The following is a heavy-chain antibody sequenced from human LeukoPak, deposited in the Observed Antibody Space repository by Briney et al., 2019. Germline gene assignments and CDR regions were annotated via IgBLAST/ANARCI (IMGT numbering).Heavy chain of an antibody. CDR2: IYYSGST. J-gene: IGHJ4*02. Sequence: SETLSLTCTVSGGSISSYYWSWIRQPPGKGLEWIGYIYYSGSTNYNPSLKSRVTISVDTSKNQFSLKLSSVTAADTAVYYCARAGSSWPHFDYWGQGTLVTVSS. CDR1: GGSISSYY. CDR3: ARAGSSWPHFDY. D-gene: IGHD6-13*01. V-gene: IGHV4-59*12.